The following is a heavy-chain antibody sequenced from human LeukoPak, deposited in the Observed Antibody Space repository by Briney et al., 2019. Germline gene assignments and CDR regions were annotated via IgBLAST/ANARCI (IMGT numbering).Heavy chain of an antibody. J-gene: IGHJ4*02. D-gene: IGHD6-13*01. V-gene: IGHV4-4*02. CDR3: GGGSSWYIVDY. CDR2: INHSGST. CDR1: GGSISSSNW. Sequence: PSETLSLTCAVSGGSISSSNWWSWVRQPPGKGLEWIGEINHSGSTNYNPSLKSRVTISVDTSKNQFSLKLSSVTAADTAVYYCGGGSSWYIVDYWGQGTLVTVSS.